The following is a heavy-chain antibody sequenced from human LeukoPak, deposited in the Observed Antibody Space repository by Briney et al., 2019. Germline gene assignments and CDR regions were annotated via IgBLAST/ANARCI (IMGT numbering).Heavy chain of an antibody. V-gene: IGHV3-30*18. CDR3: AELGYCSSTSCYGDAFDI. Sequence: PGRSLRLSCAASGFTFSSYGMRWVRQAPDKGLEWVAVISYDGSNKYYADSVKGRFTISRDNSKNTLYLQMNSLRAEDTAVYYCAELGYCSSTSCYGDAFDIWGQGTMVTVSS. J-gene: IGHJ3*02. D-gene: IGHD2-2*01. CDR2: ISYDGSNK. CDR1: GFTFSSYG.